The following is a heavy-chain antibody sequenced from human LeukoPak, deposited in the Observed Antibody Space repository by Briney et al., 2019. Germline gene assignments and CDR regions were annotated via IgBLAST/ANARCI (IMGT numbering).Heavy chain of an antibody. V-gene: IGHV4-38-2*02. Sequence: PSETLSLTCTVSGYSISSGYYWGWIRRPPGKGLEWIGSIYHSGSTYYNPSLKSRVTISVDTSKNQFSLKLSSATAADTAVYYWATPDSSGYHYLYWGQGTLVTVSS. CDR1: GYSISSGYY. CDR2: IYHSGST. D-gene: IGHD3-22*01. J-gene: IGHJ4*02. CDR3: ATPDSSGYHYLY.